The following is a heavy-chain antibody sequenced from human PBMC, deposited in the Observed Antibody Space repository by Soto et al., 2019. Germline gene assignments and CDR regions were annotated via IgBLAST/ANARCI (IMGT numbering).Heavy chain of an antibody. V-gene: IGHV3-53*01. J-gene: IGHJ6*02. CDR1: VFTGSSNY. CDR2: IYSGGST. Sequence: WWSLRLCCGASVFTGSSNYMSWLRQAPGKGLEWVSVIYSGGSTYYADSVKGRFTISRDNSKNTLYLQMNSLRAEDTAVYYCARGLNDILTGYALGYYYGMDVWGQGTTVTVSS. CDR3: ARGLNDILTGYALGYYYGMDV. D-gene: IGHD3-9*01.